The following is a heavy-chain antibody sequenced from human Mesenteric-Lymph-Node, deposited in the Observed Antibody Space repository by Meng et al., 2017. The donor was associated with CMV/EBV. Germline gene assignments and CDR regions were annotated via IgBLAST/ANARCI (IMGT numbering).Heavy chain of an antibody. J-gene: IGHJ1*01. D-gene: IGHD3-22*01. CDR1: GGSISSYY. CDR3: ARRGKYYYDRSGYSQY. V-gene: IGHV4-59*01. CDR2: IYYSGST. Sequence: SETLSLTCTVSGGSISSYYWSWIRQPPGKGLEWIGYIYYSGSTNYNPSLKSRVTISVDTSKNQFSLKLSSVTAADTAVYYCARRGKYYYDRSGYSQYWGQGTLVTVSS.